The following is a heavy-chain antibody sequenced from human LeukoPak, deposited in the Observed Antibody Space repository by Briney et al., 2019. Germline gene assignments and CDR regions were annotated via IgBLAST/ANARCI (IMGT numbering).Heavy chain of an antibody. CDR2: INHSGST. J-gene: IGHJ4*02. V-gene: IGHV4-34*01. D-gene: IGHD3-22*01. Sequence: SETLSLACAVYGGSFSGYYWSWIRQPPGKGLEWIGEINHSGSTNYNPSLKSRVTISVDTSKNQFSLKLSSVTAADTAVYYCARGRNNSWYSSGYYVYWGQGTLVTVSS. CDR1: GGSFSGYY. CDR3: ARGRNNSWYSSGYYVY.